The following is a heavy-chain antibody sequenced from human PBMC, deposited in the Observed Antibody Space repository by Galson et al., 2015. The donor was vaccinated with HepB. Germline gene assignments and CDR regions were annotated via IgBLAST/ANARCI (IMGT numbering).Heavy chain of an antibody. CDR2: TYYRSKWYN. D-gene: IGHD6-19*01. CDR3: AREAVAGNCFDY. J-gene: IGHJ4*02. V-gene: IGHV6-1*01. CDR1: GDSVSSNSAA. Sequence: CAISGDSVSSNSAAWNWIRQSPSSGREWLGRTYYRSKWYNDYAVPVKSRITINPDTSKNQFSLQLNSVTPEDTAVYYCAREAVAGNCFDYWGQGTLVTVSS.